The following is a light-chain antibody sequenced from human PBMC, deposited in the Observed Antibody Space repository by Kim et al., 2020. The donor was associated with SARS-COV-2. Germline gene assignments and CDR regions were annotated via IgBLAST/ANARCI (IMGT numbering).Light chain of an antibody. J-gene: IGKJ1*01. CDR1: RTIVTY. CDR3: QQSYTIPT. CDR2: VAS. V-gene: IGKV1-39*01. Sequence: SASVGDRVTITCRASRTIVTYLNWYQQKPGKAPKLLISVASSLQSGVPSRFSGSGSGTDFTLTISSLQPEDFATYYCQQSYTIPTFGQGTKVDIK.